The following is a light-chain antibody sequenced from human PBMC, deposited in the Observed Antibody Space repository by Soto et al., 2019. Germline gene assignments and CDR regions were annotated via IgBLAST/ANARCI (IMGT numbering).Light chain of an antibody. J-gene: IGKJ2*01. CDR2: GAS. CDR3: QHFGTSPPYT. Sequence: EIVLTQSPATLSLSPGERATLSCRASQSVSRYLAWYQQKPGQAPRLLIYGASGRATGVPGRFSGSGSGTEFTLTISRLEPEDFVVYCCQHFGTSPPYTFGQGTKLEI. V-gene: IGKV3-20*01. CDR1: QSVSRY.